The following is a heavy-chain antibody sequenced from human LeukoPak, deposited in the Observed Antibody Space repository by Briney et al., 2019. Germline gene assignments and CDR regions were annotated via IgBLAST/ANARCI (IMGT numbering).Heavy chain of an antibody. D-gene: IGHD6-19*01. CDR1: GFTFSSFG. J-gene: IGHJ3*01. CDR3: AKLAYSSGWGAFDL. V-gene: IGHV3-30*02. Sequence: GGSLRLSCAASGFTFSSFGMHWVRQAPGKGLEWVAFIRYDGSNKYYADSVKGRFTISRDNSKNTLYLQMNSLRVEDTAVYCCAKLAYSSGWGAFDLWGQGTMVTVSS. CDR2: IRYDGSNK.